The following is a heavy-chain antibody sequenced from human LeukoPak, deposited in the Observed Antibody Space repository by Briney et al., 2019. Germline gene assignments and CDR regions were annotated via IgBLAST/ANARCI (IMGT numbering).Heavy chain of an antibody. J-gene: IGHJ4*02. V-gene: IGHV4-59*01. CDR2: IYYSGST. D-gene: IGHD3-10*01. Sequence: SETLSLTCTVSGGSITSYYWTWIRQPPGKGLEWVGYIYYSGSTNYNPSLKSRATISVDTSKNQFSLKLTSVTAADTAVYYCASGSGHDYWGQGTLVTVSS. CDR3: ASGSGHDY. CDR1: GGSITSYY.